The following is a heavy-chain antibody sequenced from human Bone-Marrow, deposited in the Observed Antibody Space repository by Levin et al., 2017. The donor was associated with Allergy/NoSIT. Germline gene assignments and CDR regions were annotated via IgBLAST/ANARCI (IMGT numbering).Heavy chain of an antibody. J-gene: IGHJ4*02. CDR3: ARDRSESSSIH. CDR1: GYTFTNYA. Sequence: WASVKVSCKASGYTFTNYAMSWLRQAPGQGLEWMGWINTDTGTPTYAQGFTGRFVFSLDTSVSTAYLQISSLKAEDTAIYYCARDRSESSSIHWGQGTLVTVSS. D-gene: IGHD6-6*01. V-gene: IGHV7-4-1*02. CDR2: INTDTGTP.